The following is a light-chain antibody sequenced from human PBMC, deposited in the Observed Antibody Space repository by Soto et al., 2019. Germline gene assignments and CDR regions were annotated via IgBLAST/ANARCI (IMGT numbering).Light chain of an antibody. CDR1: QNISRY. Sequence: IVLTQSPATLSLSPGKRATLSCRASQNISRYLIWYQQKPGQAPSLLIYGASSRATGIPDRFSGSGSGTDFTLTSSRLEPEDVAVYYCQQYGSAPGTFGQGTQVEIQ. V-gene: IGKV3-20*01. CDR2: GAS. J-gene: IGKJ1*01. CDR3: QQYGSAPGT.